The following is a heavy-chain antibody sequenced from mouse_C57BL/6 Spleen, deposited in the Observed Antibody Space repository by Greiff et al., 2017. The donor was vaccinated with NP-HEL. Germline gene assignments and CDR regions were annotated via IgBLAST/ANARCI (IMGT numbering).Heavy chain of an antibody. J-gene: IGHJ1*03. CDR3: ARGSDYDPWYFDV. V-gene: IGHV1-80*01. Sequence: VKLVESGAELVKPGASVKISCKASGYAFSSYWMNWVKQRPGKGLEWIGQIYPGDGDTNYNGKFKGKATLTADKSSSTAYMQLSSLTSEDSAVYFCARGSDYDPWYFDVWGTGTTVTVSS. CDR2: IYPGDGDT. CDR1: GYAFSSYW. D-gene: IGHD2-4*01.